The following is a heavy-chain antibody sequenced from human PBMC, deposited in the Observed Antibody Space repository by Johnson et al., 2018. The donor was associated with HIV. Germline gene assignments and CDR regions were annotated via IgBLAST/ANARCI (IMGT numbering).Heavy chain of an antibody. V-gene: IGHV3-11*04. CDR2: ISSGGSTI. Sequence: QVQLVESGGGVVQPGRSLRLSCAASGFTFSDYYMSWIRQAPGKGLEWVSYISSGGSTIYYADSVNGRFTIYRANAKNSLYLEISSLGAEDTAVYYCASSGYCSGGSCYRWHAFDIWGQGTMVTVSS. J-gene: IGHJ3*02. CDR3: ASSGYCSGGSCYRWHAFDI. D-gene: IGHD2-15*01. CDR1: GFTFSDYY.